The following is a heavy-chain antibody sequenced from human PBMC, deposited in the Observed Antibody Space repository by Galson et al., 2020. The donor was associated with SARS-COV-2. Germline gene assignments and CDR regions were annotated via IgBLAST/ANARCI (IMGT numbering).Heavy chain of an antibody. D-gene: IGHD2-21*01. CDR1: GFSFSSHE. CDR3: AREVMTTPDAFDL. CDR2: IGRSGSTK. V-gene: IGHV3-48*03. J-gene: IGHJ3*01. Sequence: GGSLRLSCEASGFSFSSHEMSWVRQAPGKGLEWLSYIGRSGSTKYFADSVKGRFTISRDNARNSLYLQMNSLRAEDTAVYYCAREVMTTPDAFDLWGQGTMVT.